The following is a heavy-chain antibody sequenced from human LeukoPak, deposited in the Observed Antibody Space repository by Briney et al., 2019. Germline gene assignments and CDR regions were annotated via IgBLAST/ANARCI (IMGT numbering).Heavy chain of an antibody. Sequence: GGSLRLSCAASGFRFSSYAMSWVRQAPGKGLEWVSAISGSGVSTYYADSVKGRFTISRDNSKNTLYLQMNSLRAEDTAVYYCARADRIIQYFDYWGQGTLVTVSS. V-gene: IGHV3-23*01. CDR2: ISGSGVST. J-gene: IGHJ4*02. CDR3: ARADRIIQYFDY. CDR1: GFRFSSYA.